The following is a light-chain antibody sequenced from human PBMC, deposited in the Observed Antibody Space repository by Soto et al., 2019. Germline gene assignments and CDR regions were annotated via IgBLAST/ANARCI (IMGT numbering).Light chain of an antibody. J-gene: IGKJ1*01. CDR2: GAS. CDR3: QHYNNWPPWT. Sequence: EIVMTQSPATLSVSPGERATLSCRASQSVSSDLAWYQQKPGQAPRLLIYGASTRATGVPARFSGSGAATEFTLTISSLQSEYFAVYYCQHYNNWPPWTFGQGTKVEIK. CDR1: QSVSSD. V-gene: IGKV3-15*01.